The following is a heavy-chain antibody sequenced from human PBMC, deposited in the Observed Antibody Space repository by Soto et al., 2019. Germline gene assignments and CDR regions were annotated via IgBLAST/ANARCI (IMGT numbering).Heavy chain of an antibody. D-gene: IGHD3-3*01. V-gene: IGHV3-7*03. J-gene: IGHJ4*02. CDR3: ARDRTYYDFLSGYSSILYFDY. Sequence: EVQLVESGGGLVQPGGSLRLSCAASGFTFSNYWMTWVRQAPGKGLEWVANIKEDGSDKYYVDSVKGRFTISRDNAQNSLYLQMNSLRADDTAVYYCARDRTYYDFLSGYSSILYFDYWGQGTLLTVSS. CDR2: IKEDGSDK. CDR1: GFTFSNYW.